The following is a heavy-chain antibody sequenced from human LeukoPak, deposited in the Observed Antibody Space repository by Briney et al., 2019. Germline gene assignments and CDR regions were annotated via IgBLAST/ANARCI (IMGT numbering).Heavy chain of an antibody. D-gene: IGHD6-19*01. CDR2: INPNSGGT. V-gene: IGHV1-2*04. Sequence: ASVKVSCKASGYTFTGYYMHWVRQVPGQGLEWMGRINPNSGGTNYAQKFQGWVTMTRDTSISTAYMELSRLRSDDTAVYYCARDREYSSGWYNHYFDNWGQGTLVTVSS. J-gene: IGHJ4*02. CDR3: ARDREYSSGWYNHYFDN. CDR1: GYTFTGYY.